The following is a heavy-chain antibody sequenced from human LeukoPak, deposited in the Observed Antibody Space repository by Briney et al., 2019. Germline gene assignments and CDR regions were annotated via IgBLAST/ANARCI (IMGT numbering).Heavy chain of an antibody. V-gene: IGHV1-69*05. D-gene: IGHD3-22*01. J-gene: IGHJ4*02. Sequence: SVKVSCKASGGTFSSYAISWVRQAPGQALEWMGGIIPIFGTANYAQKFQGRVTITTDESTSTAYMELSSLRSEDTAVYYCARGDSSGYSSFDYWGQGTLVTVSS. CDR3: ARGDSSGYSSFDY. CDR1: GGTFSSYA. CDR2: IIPIFGTA.